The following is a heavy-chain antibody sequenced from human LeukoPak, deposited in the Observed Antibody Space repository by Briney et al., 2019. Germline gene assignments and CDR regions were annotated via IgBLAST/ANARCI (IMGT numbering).Heavy chain of an antibody. CDR1: GYTFTYYY. Sequence: ASVKVSCKAFGYTFTYYYIHWVRQAPGQGLEWMGWIDPNSGGTNSPQKFQDRVTMTRDTSISTAYMELSRLRSDDTAVYYCARTMVRGVIRSALDYWGQGTLVTVSS. D-gene: IGHD3-10*01. CDR3: ARTMVRGVIRSALDY. V-gene: IGHV1-2*02. J-gene: IGHJ4*02. CDR2: IDPNSGGT.